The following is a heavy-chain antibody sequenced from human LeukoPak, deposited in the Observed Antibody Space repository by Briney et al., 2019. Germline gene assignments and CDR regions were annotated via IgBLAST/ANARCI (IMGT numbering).Heavy chain of an antibody. CDR1: GYTFTGYY. CDR3: ARDQNYYGSGSYYNVDY. V-gene: IGHV1-2*02. Sequence: ASVKVSCKASGYTFTGYYMHWVRQAPGQGLEWMGWINPSSGGTNYAQKFQGRVTMTRDTSISTAYMELSRLRSDDTAVYYCARDQNYYGSGSYYNVDYWGQGTLVTVSS. CDR2: INPSSGGT. J-gene: IGHJ4*02. D-gene: IGHD3-10*01.